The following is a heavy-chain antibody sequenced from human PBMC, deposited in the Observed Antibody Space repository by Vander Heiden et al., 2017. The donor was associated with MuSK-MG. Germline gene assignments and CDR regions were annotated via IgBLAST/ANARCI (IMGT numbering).Heavy chain of an antibody. Sequence: EVQLVESGGGLVQPGGSLRLSCAASGFTFSNFWMSWVRQAPGKGLEWVAIIKSDGSEKYYVDSVEGRFSISRDNVKNSVYLQMNSLRADDTALYYCARGWLPEWGQGTLVTISS. CDR2: IKSDGSEK. D-gene: IGHD2-15*01. CDR1: GFTFSNFW. CDR3: ARGWLPE. V-gene: IGHV3-7*01. J-gene: IGHJ4*01.